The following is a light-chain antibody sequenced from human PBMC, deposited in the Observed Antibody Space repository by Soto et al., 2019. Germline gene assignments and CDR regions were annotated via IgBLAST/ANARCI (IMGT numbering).Light chain of an antibody. J-gene: IGLJ2*01. CDR1: SSDVGGYDF. CDR2: EVS. Sequence: QSVLTQPPSASGSPGQSVTISCTGTSSDVGGYDFVSWYQQHPGKVPKLMIYEVSKRPSGVPDRFSGSKSGNTASLTVSGLQAEDEADYYCSSYAGSNNVVVFGGGTKLTVL. V-gene: IGLV2-8*01. CDR3: SSYAGSNNVVV.